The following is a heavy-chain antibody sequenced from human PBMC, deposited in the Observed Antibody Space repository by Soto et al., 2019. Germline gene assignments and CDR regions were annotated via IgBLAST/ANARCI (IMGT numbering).Heavy chain of an antibody. V-gene: IGHV5-10-1*01. Sequence: ESLKISCKGSGYTFSGYWISWVRQMPGKGLEWMGRIDPSDSFTTYSPTFQGHVTISSDKSINTAYLQWSSLKASDTAIYYCARHPMAAARPLFSFDHWGQGALVTVSS. J-gene: IGHJ4*02. D-gene: IGHD6-6*01. CDR1: GYTFSGYW. CDR2: IDPSDSFT. CDR3: ARHPMAAARPLFSFDH.